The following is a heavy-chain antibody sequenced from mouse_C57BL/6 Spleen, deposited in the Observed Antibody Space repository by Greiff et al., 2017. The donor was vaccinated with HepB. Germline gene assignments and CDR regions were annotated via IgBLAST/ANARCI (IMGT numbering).Heavy chain of an antibody. Sequence: EVKLVESEGGLVQPGSSMKLSCTASGFTFSDYYMAWVRQVPEKGLEWVANINYDGSSTYYLDSLKSRFIISRDNAKNILYLQMSSLKSEDTATYYCARGGGSSGYPAWFAYWGQGTLVTVSA. V-gene: IGHV5-16*01. CDR2: INYDGSST. D-gene: IGHD3-2*02. J-gene: IGHJ3*01. CDR3: ARGGGSSGYPAWFAY. CDR1: GFTFSDYY.